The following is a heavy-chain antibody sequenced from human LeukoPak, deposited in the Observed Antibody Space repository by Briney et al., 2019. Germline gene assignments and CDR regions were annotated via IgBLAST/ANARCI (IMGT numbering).Heavy chain of an antibody. Sequence: PSETLSLTCTVSGGSISTYYWNWIRQPAGKGLEWIGRIYTSGSTNYNPSLKSRVTISVDTSKNQFSLKLGSVTAADTAVYYCARAVVWLPFYYWGPGALVTASS. J-gene: IGHJ4*01. CDR2: IYTSGST. V-gene: IGHV4-4*07. CDR3: ARAVVWLPFYY. D-gene: IGHD3-22*01. CDR1: GGSISTYY.